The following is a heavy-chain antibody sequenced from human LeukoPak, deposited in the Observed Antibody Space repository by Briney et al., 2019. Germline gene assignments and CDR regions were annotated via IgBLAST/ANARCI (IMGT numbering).Heavy chain of an antibody. CDR3: ARHAEYSSSFDI. CDR1: GYSFTTYW. V-gene: IGHV5-10-1*01. D-gene: IGHD6-6*01. CDR2: FDPGDSYN. J-gene: IGHJ3*02. Sequence: GESLRISFKGSGYSFTTYWISWVRPMPGEGLEWMGRFDPGDSYNNYSPSFQGHVTISADKSITTAYLQWSSLKASDTAMYYCARHAEYSSSFDIWGQGTMVTVSS.